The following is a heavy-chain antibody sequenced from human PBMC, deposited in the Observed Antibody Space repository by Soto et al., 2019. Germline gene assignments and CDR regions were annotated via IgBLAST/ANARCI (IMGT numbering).Heavy chain of an antibody. D-gene: IGHD2-15*01. CDR3: SRSYGGSRHPMDV. J-gene: IGHJ6*02. Sequence: AASVKVSCKASGYSFTDYHIHWVRQAPGQGLEWLGRINPKSGGTSTAQKFQGWVTMTTDTSITTAYLDLSKLTSHDTAVYYCSRSYGGSRHPMDVWGQGTAVTVSS. V-gene: IGHV1-2*04. CDR1: GYSFTDYH. CDR2: INPKSGGT.